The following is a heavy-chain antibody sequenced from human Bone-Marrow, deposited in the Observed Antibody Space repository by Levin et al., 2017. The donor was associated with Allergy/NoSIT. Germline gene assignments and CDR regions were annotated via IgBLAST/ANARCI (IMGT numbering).Heavy chain of an antibody. CDR3: ARNYDFWSGYYTGWFDP. D-gene: IGHD3-3*01. J-gene: IGHJ5*02. CDR2: IKQDGSEK. CDR1: GFTFSSYW. V-gene: IGHV3-7*03. Sequence: GGSLRLSCAASGFTFSSYWMSWVRQAPGKGLEWVANIKQDGSEKYYVDSVKGRFTISRDNAKNSLYLQMNSLRAEDTAVYYCARNYDFWSGYYTGWFDPWGQGTLVTVSS.